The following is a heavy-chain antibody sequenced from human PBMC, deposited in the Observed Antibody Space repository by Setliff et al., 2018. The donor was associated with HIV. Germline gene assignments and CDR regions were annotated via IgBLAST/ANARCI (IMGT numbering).Heavy chain of an antibody. CDR2: MYHSGST. CDR3: ASEDCGGGSCRPDN. Sequence: SEPLSLTCTVSGYSISSGYYWGWIRQPPGKGLEWIGSMYHSGSTYYNPSLKSRVTISLDTSKNQSSLKLSSVTVADTAVYYCASEDCGGGSCRPDNWGQGTLVTVSS. V-gene: IGHV4-38-2*02. J-gene: IGHJ4*02. D-gene: IGHD2-15*01. CDR1: GYSISSGYY.